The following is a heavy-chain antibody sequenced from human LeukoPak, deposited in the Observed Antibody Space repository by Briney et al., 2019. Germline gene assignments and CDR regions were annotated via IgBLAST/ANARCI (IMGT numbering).Heavy chain of an antibody. Sequence: SQTLSLTCTVSGGSISSGSYYWSWIRQPAGKGLEWIGRIYTSGSTNYNPSLKSRVTISVDTSKNQFSLKLSSVTAADTAVYYCARDGCSSTSCHRPGAFDIWGQGTMVTVSS. D-gene: IGHD2-2*01. CDR2: IYTSGST. CDR1: GGSISSGSYY. J-gene: IGHJ3*02. CDR3: ARDGCSSTSCHRPGAFDI. V-gene: IGHV4-61*02.